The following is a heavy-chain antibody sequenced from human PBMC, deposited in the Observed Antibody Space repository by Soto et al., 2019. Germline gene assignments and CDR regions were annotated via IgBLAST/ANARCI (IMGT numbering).Heavy chain of an antibody. CDR3: ARSFNDWTNYFDN. V-gene: IGHV3-53*01. D-gene: IGHD3-9*01. CDR1: GFSVTDHY. Sequence: GGSLRLSCAASGFSVTDHYMTWVRQAPGKGLEWVSVLYTGGSAYYGDSVKGRFTISRDSSTNTLYLQMNSLKVGGTAFYFCARSFNDWTNYFDNWSEGTLVTVSS. J-gene: IGHJ4*02. CDR2: LYTGGSA.